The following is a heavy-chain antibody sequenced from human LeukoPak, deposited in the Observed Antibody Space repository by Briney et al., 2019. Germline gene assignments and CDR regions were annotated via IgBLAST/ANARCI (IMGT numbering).Heavy chain of an antibody. CDR3: ARVHYNTAMVDIDY. V-gene: IGHV3-48*03. Sequence: GGSLRLSCAASGINFSSYEKTWVRQAPGKGLEWISYISSSGSTIYSADSVKGRFTISRDNAKNSLYLQMNSLRAEDTAVYYCARVHYNTAMVDIDYWGQGTLVTVSS. D-gene: IGHD5-18*01. J-gene: IGHJ4*02. CDR2: ISSSGSTI. CDR1: GINFSSYE.